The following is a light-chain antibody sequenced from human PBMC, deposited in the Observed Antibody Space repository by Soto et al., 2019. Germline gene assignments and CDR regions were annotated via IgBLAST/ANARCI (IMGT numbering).Light chain of an antibody. Sequence: QSVLTQSPSASASLGASVKLTCTLSSGHSNYAIAWHQQQPEKGPRYLMKLNNDGSHNKGDGIPDRFSGSSSGAERYLTISSLQSEDEADYYCQTWGTGMVFGGGTKLTVL. CDR2: LNNDGSH. J-gene: IGLJ3*02. V-gene: IGLV4-69*01. CDR1: SGHSNYA. CDR3: QTWGTGMV.